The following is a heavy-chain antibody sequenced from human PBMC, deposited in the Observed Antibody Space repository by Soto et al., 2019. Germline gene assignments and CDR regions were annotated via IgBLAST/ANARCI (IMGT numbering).Heavy chain of an antibody. CDR1: GFTFSSYA. Sequence: EVQLLESGGGLVQPGGSLRLSCAASGFTFSSYAMSWVRQTPGKGLEWVSAISGSGDSTYYADSVKGRFTISRDNSKNTLYLQMNSLRAAATAVYYCAKLRWGSDNWFDPWGQGTLVTVSS. CDR3: AKLRWGSDNWFDP. V-gene: IGHV3-23*01. CDR2: ISGSGDST. D-gene: IGHD3-10*01. J-gene: IGHJ5*02.